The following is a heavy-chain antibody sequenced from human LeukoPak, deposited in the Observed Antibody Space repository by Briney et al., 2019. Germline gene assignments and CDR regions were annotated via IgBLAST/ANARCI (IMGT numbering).Heavy chain of an antibody. J-gene: IGHJ4*02. V-gene: IGHV1-18*01. CDR2: ISAYTGNT. Sequence: GASVKVSCKASGYTFTTYGISWLRQAPGQGPEWMGWISAYTGNTNYAQKFQGRVSMTTGTSTTTAYMELRSLRSDDTAVYYCARSYSSSSNFDYWGQGTLVTVSS. CDR3: ARSYSSSSNFDY. D-gene: IGHD6-6*01. CDR1: GYTFTTYG.